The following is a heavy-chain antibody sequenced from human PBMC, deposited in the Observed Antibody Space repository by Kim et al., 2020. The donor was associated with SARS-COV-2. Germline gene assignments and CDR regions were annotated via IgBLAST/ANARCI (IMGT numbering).Heavy chain of an antibody. CDR2: ISSSSSYT. Sequence: GGSLRLSCAASGFTFSDYYMSWIRQAPGKGLEWVSYISSSSSYTNYADSVKGRFTISRDNAKNSLYLQMNSLRAEDTAVYYCARLRYSSSWSISEYYFDYWGQGTLVTVSS. D-gene: IGHD6-13*01. CDR3: ARLRYSSSWSISEYYFDY. V-gene: IGHV3-11*03. CDR1: GFTFSDYY. J-gene: IGHJ4*02.